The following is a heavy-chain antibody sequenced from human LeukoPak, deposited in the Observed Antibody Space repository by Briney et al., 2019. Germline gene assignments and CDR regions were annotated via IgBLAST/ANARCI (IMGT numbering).Heavy chain of an antibody. V-gene: IGHV4-4*07. J-gene: IGHJ4*02. CDR1: GGSISSYY. CDR2: IYTSGST. CDR3: ARSEGHVVVVLG. D-gene: IGHD2-2*01. Sequence: SETLSLTCAVSGGSISSYYWSWIRQPAGKGLEWIGRIYTSGSTNYNPSLKSRVTISVDTSKNQFSLKLSSVTATDTAVYYCARSEGHVVVVLGWGQGTLVTVSS.